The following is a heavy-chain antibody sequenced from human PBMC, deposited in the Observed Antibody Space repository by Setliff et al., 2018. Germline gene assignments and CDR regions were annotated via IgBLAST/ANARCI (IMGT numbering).Heavy chain of an antibody. Sequence: SETLSLTCTVPGGSISSSSYYWGWIRQPPGKGLEWIGIIYYSGSTYYNPSLKSRVTISVDTSKNQFSLKLSSVTAADTAVYYCARLRYYGSGSYLDYWGQGTLVTVSS. CDR2: IYYSGST. V-gene: IGHV4-39*07. J-gene: IGHJ4*02. D-gene: IGHD3-10*01. CDR3: ARLRYYGSGSYLDY. CDR1: GGSISSSSYY.